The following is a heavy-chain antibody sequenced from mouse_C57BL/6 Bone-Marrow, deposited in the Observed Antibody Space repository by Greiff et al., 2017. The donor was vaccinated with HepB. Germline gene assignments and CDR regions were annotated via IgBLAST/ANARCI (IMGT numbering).Heavy chain of an antibody. Sequence: EVKLVESGGGLVKPGGSLKLSCAASGFTFRDYGMHWVRQAPEKGLEWVAYISSGSSTIYYADTVKGRFTISRDNAKNTLFLQMTSLRSEDTAMYYCARYYGSSPFDDWGKGSTLTVAS. J-gene: IGHJ2*01. CDR2: ISSGSSTI. CDR1: GFTFRDYG. D-gene: IGHD1-1*01. CDR3: ARYYGSSPFDD. V-gene: IGHV5-17*01.